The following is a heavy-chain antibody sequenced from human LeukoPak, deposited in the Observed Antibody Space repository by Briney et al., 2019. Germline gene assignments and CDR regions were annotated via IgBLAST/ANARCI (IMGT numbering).Heavy chain of an antibody. J-gene: IGHJ4*02. CDR2: ISGSGGST. V-gene: IGHV3-23*01. CDR3: ASLPTVAKIGAGDY. D-gene: IGHD6-13*01. Sequence: GGSLRLSCAASGFTVSSNYMSWVRQAPGKGLEWVSAISGSGGSTYYADSVKGRFTISRDNSKNTLYLQMNSLRAEDTAVYYCASLPTVAKIGAGDYWGQGTLVTVSS. CDR1: GFTVSSNY.